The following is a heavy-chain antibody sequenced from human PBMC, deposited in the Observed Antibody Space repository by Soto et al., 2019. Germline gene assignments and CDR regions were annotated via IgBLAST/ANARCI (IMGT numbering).Heavy chain of an antibody. V-gene: IGHV3-7*01. CDR1: GFTFGSSW. CDR2: INQDGSEK. CDR3: ARQIRGLTPNWFDP. J-gene: IGHJ5*02. Sequence: GGSLRLSCGVSGFTFGSSWMGWVRQAPGKGLEWVANINQDGSEKYYVDSVKGRFTISRDNPRNSLYLQMDSLRVEDTAVYFCARQIRGLTPNWFDPWGQGTLVTVSS.